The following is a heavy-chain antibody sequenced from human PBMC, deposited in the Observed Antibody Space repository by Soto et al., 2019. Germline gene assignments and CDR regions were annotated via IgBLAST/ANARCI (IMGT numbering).Heavy chain of an antibody. CDR1: GGSFSGHY. J-gene: IGHJ4*02. Sequence: TSETLSLTCAVYGGSFSGHYWIWIRQPPGKGLEWIGEINHSGSTNYNPSLKSRVTISVDTSKNQFSLKLTSVTAADTAVYYCASSGSYGNYWGQGTLVTVSS. D-gene: IGHD5-18*01. CDR2: INHSGST. V-gene: IGHV4-34*01. CDR3: ASSGSYGNY.